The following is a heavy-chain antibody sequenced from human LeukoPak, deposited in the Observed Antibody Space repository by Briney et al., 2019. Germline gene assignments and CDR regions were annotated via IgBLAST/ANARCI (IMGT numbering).Heavy chain of an antibody. D-gene: IGHD5-18*01. CDR1: GYTFTGYY. CDR2: INPNSGGT. J-gene: IGHJ6*03. V-gene: IGHV1-2*02. Sequence: ASVKVSCKASGYTFTGYYMHWVRQAPGQGLEWMGWINPNSGGTNYAQKFQGRVTMTRDTSISTAYMELSRLRSDDTAVYYCARDGEDTAMVYYYYYYMDVWGKGTTATVSS. CDR3: ARDGEDTAMVYYYYYYMDV.